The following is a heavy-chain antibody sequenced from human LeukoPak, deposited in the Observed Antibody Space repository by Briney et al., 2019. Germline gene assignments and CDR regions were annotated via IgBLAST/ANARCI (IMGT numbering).Heavy chain of an antibody. Sequence: SETLSLTCAVYGGSFSGYYWSWIRQPPGKGLEWIGEINHSGSTNYNPSLKSRVTISVDTSKNQFSLKLSSVTAADTAVYYCARDMWGSGMDVWGQGTTVTVSS. CDR1: GGSFSGYY. D-gene: IGHD1-26*01. CDR3: ARDMWGSGMDV. CDR2: INHSGST. V-gene: IGHV4-34*01. J-gene: IGHJ6*02.